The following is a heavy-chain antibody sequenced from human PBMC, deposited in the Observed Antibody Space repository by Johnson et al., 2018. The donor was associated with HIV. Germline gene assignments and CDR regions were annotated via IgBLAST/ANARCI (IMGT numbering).Heavy chain of an antibody. D-gene: IGHD3-10*01. CDR3: ARDPMVRGAGGFDI. Sequence: QVQLVESGGGVVQPGRSLRLSCAASGFTFSSYAMHWVRQAPGKGLEWVAVISYDGSNQYYADSVKGRFTISRDNSKNTLYLQMNSLRAEDTAVYYCARDPMVRGAGGFDIWGQGTMVTVSS. V-gene: IGHV3-30-3*01. J-gene: IGHJ3*02. CDR1: GFTFSSYA. CDR2: ISYDGSNQ.